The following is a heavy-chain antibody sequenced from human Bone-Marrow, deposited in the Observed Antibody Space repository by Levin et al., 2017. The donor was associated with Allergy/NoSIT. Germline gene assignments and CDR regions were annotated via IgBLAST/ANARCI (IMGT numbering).Heavy chain of an antibody. D-gene: IGHD3-10*01. V-gene: IGHV3-9*01. J-gene: IGHJ6*02. CDR2: INWNSGRI. CDR1: GFKFDEYA. Sequence: GGSLRLSCIASGFKFDEYAMHWVRQTPGKGLEWVSGINWNSGRIDYADSVKGRFSMSRDNAKKSLYLQVKDLRIEDTALYYCAKDPGSGTHNYYGMDVWGQGTSVTVSS. CDR3: AKDPGSGTHNYYGMDV.